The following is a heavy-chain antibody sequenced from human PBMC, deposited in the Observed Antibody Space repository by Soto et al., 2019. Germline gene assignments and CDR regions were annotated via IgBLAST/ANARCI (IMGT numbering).Heavy chain of an antibody. Sequence: QVQLVESGGGAVQPGESLRLSCVASGFDFTYYAMHWVRQAPGKGLESVAVMSSDGSKIHHTDSVKGGFSSSRDNSKNTLYLQMNSLRQEDTAVYFCAKDEGVGGTLGLFDYWGQGTLGSVSS. CDR1: GFDFTYYA. J-gene: IGHJ4*02. CDR2: MSSDGSKI. V-gene: IGHV3-30*18. D-gene: IGHD1-26*01. CDR3: AKDEGVGGTLGLFDY.